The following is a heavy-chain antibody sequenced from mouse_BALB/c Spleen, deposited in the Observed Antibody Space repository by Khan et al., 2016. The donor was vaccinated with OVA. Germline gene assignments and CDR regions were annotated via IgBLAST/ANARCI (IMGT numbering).Heavy chain of an antibody. CDR2: IWGDGST. Sequence: QVQLKESGPGLVAPSQSLSITCTVSGFSLTSYGVGWVRQPPGKGLEWLGVIWGDGSTNYHSALISRLNINKDNSKSQVFLKLNSLKTEETATSCCDLYYNGRAWFAYWGQGTLVTVSA. D-gene: IGHD1-1*01. CDR3: DLYYNGRAWFAY. V-gene: IGHV2-3*01. J-gene: IGHJ3*01. CDR1: GFSLTSYG.